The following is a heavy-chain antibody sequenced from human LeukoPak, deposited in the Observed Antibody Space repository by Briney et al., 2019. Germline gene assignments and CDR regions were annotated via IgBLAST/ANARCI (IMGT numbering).Heavy chain of an antibody. CDR3: ARNKLVRGGGVDY. D-gene: IGHD3-10*01. J-gene: IGHJ4*02. CDR1: GFTFGSYA. V-gene: IGHV3-23*01. Sequence: PGGSLRLSCAASGFTFGSYAMTWVRQAPGKGLEWVSAISESGGGTYYADSVKGRFTISRDNSKNTLYLQMNSLRAEDTAVYYCARNKLVRGGGVDYWGQGTLVTVSS. CDR2: ISESGGGT.